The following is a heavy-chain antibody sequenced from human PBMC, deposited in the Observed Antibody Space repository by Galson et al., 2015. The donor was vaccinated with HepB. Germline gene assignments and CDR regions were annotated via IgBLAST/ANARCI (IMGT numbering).Heavy chain of an antibody. CDR1: GFTFSSYA. D-gene: IGHD6-19*01. CDR2: ISGSGGST. Sequence: SLRLSCAASGFTFSSYAMSWVRQAPGKGLEWVSAISGSGGSTYYADSVKGRFTISRDNSKNTLYLQMNSLRAEDTAVYYCAKDIYSSGWYGAHYFDYWGQGTLVTVSS. J-gene: IGHJ4*02. CDR3: AKDIYSSGWYGAHYFDY. V-gene: IGHV3-23*01.